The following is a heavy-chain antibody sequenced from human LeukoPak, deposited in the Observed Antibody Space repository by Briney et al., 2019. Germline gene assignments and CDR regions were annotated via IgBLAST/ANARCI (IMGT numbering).Heavy chain of an antibody. CDR1: GFTFSNAW. CDR3: AMTTPLYYYMDV. D-gene: IGHD4-11*01. J-gene: IGHJ6*03. Sequence: GGSLRLSCAASGFTFSNAWMSWVRQAPGKGLEWVGRIKSKTDGGTTDYAAPVKGRFTISRDDSKNTLYLQMNSLRAEDTAVYYCAMTTPLYYYMDVWGKGTTVTVSS. CDR2: IKSKTDGGTT. V-gene: IGHV3-15*01.